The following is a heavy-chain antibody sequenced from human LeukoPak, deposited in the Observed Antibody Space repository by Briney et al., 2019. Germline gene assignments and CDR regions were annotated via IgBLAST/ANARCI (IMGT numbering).Heavy chain of an antibody. D-gene: IGHD1-20*01. CDR3: ARDVISRQMITLGLGF. J-gene: IGHJ4*02. V-gene: IGHV3-7*01. CDR1: GFTFSSYW. CDR2: IKQDGSEK. Sequence: GGSLRLSCAASGFTFSSYWMSWVRQAPGKGLEWVANIKQDGSEKYYVDSVKGRFTISRDTSNKTAYLEMNSLRVDDTAVYYCARDVISRQMITLGLGFWGQGTLVTVSS.